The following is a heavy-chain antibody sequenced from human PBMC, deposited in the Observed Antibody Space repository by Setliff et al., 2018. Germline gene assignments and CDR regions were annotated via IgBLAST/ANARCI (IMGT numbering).Heavy chain of an antibody. D-gene: IGHD4-4*01. CDR1: GGSFSGYY. V-gene: IGHV4-4*07. J-gene: IGHJ3*02. CDR2: IYTSGST. CDR3: ARDPLTTTVRHAFDI. Sequence: SETLSLTCAVYGGSFSGYYWSWIRQPAGKGLEWIGRIYTSGSTNYNPSLQSRVTISVDTSKNQFSLKLRSVTAADTAVYYCARDPLTTTVRHAFDIWGQGTMVTVSS.